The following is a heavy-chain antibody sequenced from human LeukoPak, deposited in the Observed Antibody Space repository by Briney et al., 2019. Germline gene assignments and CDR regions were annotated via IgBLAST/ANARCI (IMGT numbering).Heavy chain of an antibody. D-gene: IGHD6-13*01. J-gene: IGHJ6*02. V-gene: IGHV4-4*07. CDR1: GGSISSYY. CDR3: ARVWAAAGFYYYYGMDV. CDR2: IYTSGST. Sequence: SETLSLTCTVSGGSISSYYWSWIRQPAGKGLEWIGRIYTSGSTNYNPSLKSRVTMSVDTSKNQFSLKLSSVTAADTAVYYCARVWAAAGFYYYYGMDVGGQGTTVTVSS.